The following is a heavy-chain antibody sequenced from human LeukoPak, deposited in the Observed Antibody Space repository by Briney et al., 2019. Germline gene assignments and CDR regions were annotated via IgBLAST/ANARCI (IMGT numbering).Heavy chain of an antibody. D-gene: IGHD3-10*01. Sequence: PSEALSLTCTVSGGSISTRYWSWIRQPPGKGLEGIGDIYISWSTNYNHSLKSRVTRSVDTSKNQFSLKLSSVTAADTAVSYCARGYYGSGSVHFDYWGQGTLVTVSS. V-gene: IGHV4-59*11. CDR2: IYISWST. CDR3: ARGYYGSGSVHFDY. J-gene: IGHJ4*02. CDR1: GGSISTRY.